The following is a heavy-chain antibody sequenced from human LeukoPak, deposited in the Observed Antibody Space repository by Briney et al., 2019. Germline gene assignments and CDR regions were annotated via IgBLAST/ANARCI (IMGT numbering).Heavy chain of an antibody. V-gene: IGHV3-73*01. CDR2: IRSKANSYVT. CDR1: GFTFSDSD. CDR3: APMILAAAGKVDDY. J-gene: IGHJ4*02. Sequence: GGPLTLSCAASGFTFSDSDIHWIRQASGKGLEWVGRIRSKANSYVTTYSASLKGRFTISRDDSKNTAYLQMNSVKTEDTAVYYCAPMILAAAGKVDDYWGQGTLVTVSS. D-gene: IGHD6-13*01.